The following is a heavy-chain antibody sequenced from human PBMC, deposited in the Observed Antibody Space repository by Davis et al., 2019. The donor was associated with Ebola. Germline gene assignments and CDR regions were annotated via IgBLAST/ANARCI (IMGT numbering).Heavy chain of an antibody. Sequence: GGSLRLSCAASGFTFSGSAMHWVRQASGKGLEWVGRIRSKANSYATAYAASVKGRFTISRDDSKNTAYLQMNSLRTEDTAVYYCARDSHYYDFWSGYLDYWGQGTLVTVSS. CDR3: ARDSHYYDFWSGYLDY. CDR2: IRSKANSYAT. D-gene: IGHD3-3*01. CDR1: GFTFSGSA. J-gene: IGHJ4*02. V-gene: IGHV3-73*01.